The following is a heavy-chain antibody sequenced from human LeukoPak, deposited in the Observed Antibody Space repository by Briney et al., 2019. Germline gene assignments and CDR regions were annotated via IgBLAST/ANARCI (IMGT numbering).Heavy chain of an antibody. V-gene: IGHV3-30*02. J-gene: IGHJ4*02. CDR3: AQAVVVIRGHYFDS. CDR2: IRYDGSNK. CDR1: GFIFSDYG. Sequence: GGSLRLSCTSSGFIFSDYGMHWVRQAPGKEPQWVAFIRYDGSNKYYADSVNGRFTITRDNSKNTLYLQMNSLSAEDTAVYYCAQAVVVIRGHYFDSWGLGTLVTVSS. D-gene: IGHD3-22*01.